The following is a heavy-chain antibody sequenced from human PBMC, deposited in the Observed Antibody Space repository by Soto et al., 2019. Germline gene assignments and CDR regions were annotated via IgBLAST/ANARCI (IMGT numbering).Heavy chain of an antibody. J-gene: IGHJ4*02. D-gene: IGHD1-26*01. CDR1: GGSIRNGDYY. CDR3: VTVNLVGAAYYFDY. V-gene: IGHV4-30-4*01. CDR2: VYYSGTT. Sequence: QVQLQEWGPGLVKPSRTLSLTCTVSGGSIRNGDYYWGWIRQPPGKGLEWIGYVYYSGTTYSHPSLKSRVTISVDTSENEFSLRLSSVTAADTAVYYCVTVNLVGAAYYFDYWGPGTLVTVSS.